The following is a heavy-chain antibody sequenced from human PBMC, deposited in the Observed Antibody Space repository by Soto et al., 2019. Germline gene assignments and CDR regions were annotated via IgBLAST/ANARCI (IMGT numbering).Heavy chain of an antibody. D-gene: IGHD3-9*01. V-gene: IGHV5-51*01. J-gene: IGHJ5*02. CDR3: ARRRYFDWSLNWFDP. CDR2: TYPEDSQT. CDR1: GYSFTSYW. Sequence: PGESLKISCKASGYSFTSYWIGWVRQISGKGLEWMGITYPEDSQTLYSPSFQGQVTISVDKSISTVYLQWSSLKASDTATYYCARRRYFDWSLNWFDPWGQGTLVTVSS.